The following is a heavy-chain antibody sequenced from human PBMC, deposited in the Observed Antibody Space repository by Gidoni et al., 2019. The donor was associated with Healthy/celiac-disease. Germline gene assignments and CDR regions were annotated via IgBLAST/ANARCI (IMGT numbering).Heavy chain of an antibody. CDR1: GFSLSTSGVG. J-gene: IGHJ4*02. CDR2: IYWNDDK. D-gene: IGHD6-13*01. Sequence: QITLKESGPTLVKPTQTLTLTCTFSGFSLSTSGVGVGWIRQPPGKALEWLALIYWNDDKRYSPSLKSRLTITKDTSKNQVVLTMTNMDPVDTATYHCAHRRDRYSSSWYWDYFDYWGQGTLVTVSS. V-gene: IGHV2-5*01. CDR3: AHRRDRYSSSWYWDYFDY.